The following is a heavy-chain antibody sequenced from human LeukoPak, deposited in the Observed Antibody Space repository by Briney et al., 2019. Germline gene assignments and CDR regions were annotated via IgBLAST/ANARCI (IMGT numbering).Heavy chain of an antibody. CDR3: ANVVSGNY. CDR1: GFTFSNYW. Sequence: GGSLRLSCAASGFTFSNYWMSWVRQAPGKGLEWVANIKQDGSEKFYVDSVRGRFTISRDNAKNSLYLQMNSLRAEDTAVYYCANVVSGNYWGQGTLVTVSS. D-gene: IGHD4-23*01. V-gene: IGHV3-7*03. J-gene: IGHJ4*02. CDR2: IKQDGSEK.